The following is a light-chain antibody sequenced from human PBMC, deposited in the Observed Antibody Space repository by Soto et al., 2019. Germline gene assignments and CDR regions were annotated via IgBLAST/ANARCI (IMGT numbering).Light chain of an antibody. CDR3: QQYGDSLSIT. J-gene: IGKJ5*01. Sequence: EIVLTQSPGTLSLSPWERVTLSFRASQSFSGNYLTWYQHKPGQAPRLLIYGSYHRATGIPDRFSGSGSGTDFSLTITRLEPEDFAVYYCQQYGDSLSITFGQGTRLEIK. CDR1: QSFSGNY. CDR2: GSY. V-gene: IGKV3-20*01.